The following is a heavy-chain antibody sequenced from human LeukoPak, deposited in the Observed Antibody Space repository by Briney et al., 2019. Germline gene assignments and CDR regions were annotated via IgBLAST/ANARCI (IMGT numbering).Heavy chain of an antibody. CDR3: ARVHNTVH. CDR1: GFSLSDYY. V-gene: IGHV3-11*04. D-gene: IGHD4-11*01. CDR2: IKSGSTII. J-gene: IGHJ4*02. Sequence: GGSLTLSCAASGFSLSDYYVNWLRHVPGKGLEWVSYIKSGSTIIFYADSVKGRFSVSRDNANNAVHLQMTNLRDDDTAVYYCARVHNTVHWGQGVQVTVSS.